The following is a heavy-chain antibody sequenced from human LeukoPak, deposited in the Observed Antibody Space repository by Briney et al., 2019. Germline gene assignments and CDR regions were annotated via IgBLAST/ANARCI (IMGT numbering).Heavy chain of an antibody. CDR1: GGTFSSYG. CDR2: ISAYNGNT. Sequence: ASVKVSCKASGGTFSSYGISWVRQAPGQGLEWMGWISAYNGNTNYAQKLQGRVTMTTDTSTSTAYMELRSLRSDDTAVYYCARVVGGWYEFDYWGQGTLVTVSS. D-gene: IGHD6-19*01. J-gene: IGHJ4*02. CDR3: ARVVGGWYEFDY. V-gene: IGHV1-18*01.